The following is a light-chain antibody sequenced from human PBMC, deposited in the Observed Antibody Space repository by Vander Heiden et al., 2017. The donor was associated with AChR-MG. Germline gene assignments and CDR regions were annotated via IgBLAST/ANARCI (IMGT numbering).Light chain of an antibody. CDR2: GTT. V-gene: IGLV1-40*02. J-gene: IGLJ3*02. CDR1: GFNFVTNFD. CDR3: QSSDNVLTVGV. Sequence: QSVVTQPPSVSGAPVQRVTISCTGSGFNFVTNFDVQTNFDVHGYHKLPGAAPRLLIFGTTHRPSGVPDRFSASTSGTSASRAITGLQNEDEGDYYCQSSDNVLTVGVFGGGTKLTVL.